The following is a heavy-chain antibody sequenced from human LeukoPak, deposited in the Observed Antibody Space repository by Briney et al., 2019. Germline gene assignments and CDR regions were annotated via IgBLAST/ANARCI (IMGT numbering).Heavy chain of an antibody. CDR2: IYYSGST. CDR3: ARAGITIFGVASPNWFDP. Sequence: SETLSLTCTVSGGSISSHYWSWIRQPPGKGLEWIGYIYYSGSTNYNPSLKSRVTISVDTSKNQFSLKLSSATAADTAVYYCARAGITIFGVASPNWFDPWGQGTLVTVSS. J-gene: IGHJ5*02. V-gene: IGHV4-59*11. CDR1: GGSISSHY. D-gene: IGHD3-3*01.